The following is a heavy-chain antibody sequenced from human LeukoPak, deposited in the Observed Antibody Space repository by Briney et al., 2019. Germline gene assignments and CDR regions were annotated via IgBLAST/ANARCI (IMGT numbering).Heavy chain of an antibody. CDR2: IKQDGSEK. V-gene: IGHV3-7*01. Sequence: GGSLRLSCEVSGISFGSYWMNWVRQAPGKGLEWVANIKQDGSEKYYVDSVEGRFTISRDNAKNSLYLQMNSLRAEDTAVYYCARAYSGCVIFDYWGQGTLVTVSS. D-gene: IGHD5-12*01. CDR1: GISFGSYW. CDR3: ARAYSGCVIFDY. J-gene: IGHJ4*02.